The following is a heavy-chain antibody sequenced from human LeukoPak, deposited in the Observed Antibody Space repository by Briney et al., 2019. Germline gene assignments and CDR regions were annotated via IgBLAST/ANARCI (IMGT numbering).Heavy chain of an antibody. CDR1: GGSISSSSYY. CDR2: IYYSGSS. Sequence: PSETLSLTCTVSGGSISSSSYYWGWIRQPPGKGLEWIGTIYYSGSSYYNASLKSRVTISVDTSKNQFSLELSSVTAADTAVYYCARDGYNPIDYWGQGTLVTVSS. CDR3: ARDGYNPIDY. V-gene: IGHV4-39*07. D-gene: IGHD5-24*01. J-gene: IGHJ4*02.